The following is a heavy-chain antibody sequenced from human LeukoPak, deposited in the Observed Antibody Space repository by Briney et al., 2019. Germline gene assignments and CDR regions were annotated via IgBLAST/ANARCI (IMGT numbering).Heavy chain of an antibody. CDR1: GGSISSSSYY. CDR3: ARHPLAGATAPNYFDY. J-gene: IGHJ4*02. V-gene: IGHV4-39*01. D-gene: IGHD6-25*01. CDR2: IYYSGST. Sequence: PSETLSLTCTVSGGSISSSSYYWGWIRQPPGKGLEWFGSIYYSGSTYYNPYLKSRVTISVDTSKNQFSLKLSSVTAAETAVYYCARHPLAGATAPNYFDYWGQGTLVTVSS.